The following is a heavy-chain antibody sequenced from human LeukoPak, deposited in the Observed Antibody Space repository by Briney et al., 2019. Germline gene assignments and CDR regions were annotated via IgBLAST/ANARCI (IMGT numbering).Heavy chain of an antibody. J-gene: IGHJ4*02. V-gene: IGHV3-23*01. CDR3: AKGGCSGGSCYSVLSPFDY. D-gene: IGHD2-15*01. Sequence: GGSLRLSCAASGFTFSSYAMSWVRQAPGKGLEWVSAISGSGGSTYYADSVKGRFTISRDNSKNTLYLQMNSLRAEDTAVYYCAKGGCSGGSCYSVLSPFDYWGQGTLVTVSS. CDR2: ISGSGGST. CDR1: GFTFSSYA.